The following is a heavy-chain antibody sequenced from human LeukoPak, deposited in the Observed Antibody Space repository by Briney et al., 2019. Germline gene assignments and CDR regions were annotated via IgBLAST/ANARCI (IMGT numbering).Heavy chain of an antibody. Sequence: GGSLRLSCAASGFTFSSYWMNWVRQAPGKGLVWVSRIASDGSSTTYADSVKGRFSISRDNAKNTLYLQMNSLRVEDTAVYYRSRGLGQPVDYWGQGTLVTVSS. V-gene: IGHV3-74*01. CDR2: IASDGSST. D-gene: IGHD6-6*01. CDR3: SRGLGQPVDY. CDR1: GFTFSSYW. J-gene: IGHJ4*02.